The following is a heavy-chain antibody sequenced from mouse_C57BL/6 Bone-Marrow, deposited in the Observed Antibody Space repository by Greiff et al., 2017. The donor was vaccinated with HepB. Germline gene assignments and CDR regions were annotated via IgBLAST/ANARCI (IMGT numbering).Heavy chain of an antibody. V-gene: IGHV5-6*01. Sequence: VQLKQSGGDLVKPGGSLKLSCAASGFTFSSYGMSWVRQTPDKRLEWVATISSGGSYTYYPDSVKGRFTISRDNAKNTLYLQMSSLKSEDTAMYYCARHTTVVGYFDVWGTGTTVTVSS. CDR3: ARHTTVVGYFDV. D-gene: IGHD1-1*01. J-gene: IGHJ1*03. CDR2: ISSGGSYT. CDR1: GFTFSSYG.